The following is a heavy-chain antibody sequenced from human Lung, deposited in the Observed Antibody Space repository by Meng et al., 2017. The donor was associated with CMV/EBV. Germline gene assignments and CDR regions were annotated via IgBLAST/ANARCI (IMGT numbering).Heavy chain of an antibody. Sequence: GESLKIPCAAPEFSFSNYAMSRVRQAPGRGLAWVSAITASGGSTYYADSVKGRFTVSRDNSKNTLYLQMNSLRAEDTALYYCAKAFSASWYREYYDDWGQGTLVTVSS. D-gene: IGHD6-13*01. CDR1: EFSFSNYA. CDR2: ITASGGST. V-gene: IGHV3-23*01. CDR3: AKAFSASWYREYYDD. J-gene: IGHJ4*02.